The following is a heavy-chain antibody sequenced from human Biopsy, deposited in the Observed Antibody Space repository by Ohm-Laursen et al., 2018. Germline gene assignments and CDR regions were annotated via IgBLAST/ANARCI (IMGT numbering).Heavy chain of an antibody. D-gene: IGHD3-3*01. J-gene: IGHJ4*02. CDR3: AADADGYYTEFDY. V-gene: IGHV1-69*04. Sequence: VASVKASCKVSGGTFSNSAISWVRQAPGQGLEWVGRIVPILGHLNYAQRFQGRVSITADKSTTYVYMELSRLTSGDTAVYYCAADADGYYTEFDYWGPGTLVTVSS. CDR2: IVPILGHL. CDR1: GGTFSNSA.